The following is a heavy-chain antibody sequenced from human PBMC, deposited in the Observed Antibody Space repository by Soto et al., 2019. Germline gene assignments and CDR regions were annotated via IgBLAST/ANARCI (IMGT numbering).Heavy chain of an antibody. CDR3: ARSLPILEWLWFDY. J-gene: IGHJ4*02. D-gene: IGHD3-3*01. Sequence: ASVKVSCKASGYTFTSYAMHWVRQAPGQRLEWMGWINAGNGNTKYSQKFQGRVTITRDTSASTAYMELSSLRSEDTAVYYCARSLPILEWLWFDYWGQGTLVTVSS. CDR1: GYTFTSYA. CDR2: INAGNGNT. V-gene: IGHV1-3*01.